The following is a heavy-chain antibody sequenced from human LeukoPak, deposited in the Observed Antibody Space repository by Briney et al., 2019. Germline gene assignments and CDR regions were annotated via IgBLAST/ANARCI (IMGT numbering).Heavy chain of an antibody. CDR1: GGSISRSDHY. V-gene: IGHV4-30-4*01. CDR3: AGTPGRLYYFDY. J-gene: IGHJ4*02. D-gene: IGHD1-14*01. CDR2: IYYNGIT. Sequence: SETLSLTCSVSGGSISRSDHYWSWIRQPPGKGLEWIGNIYYNGITYYNPSLKSRVTMSVDTSQNQFSLKLSSVTAADTAVYYCAGTPGRLYYFDYWGQGTLVTASS.